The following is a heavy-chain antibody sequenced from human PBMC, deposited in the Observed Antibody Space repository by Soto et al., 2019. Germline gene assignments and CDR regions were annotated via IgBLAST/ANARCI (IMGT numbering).Heavy chain of an antibody. CDR1: GFTFDDYA. CDR3: AKGGAGRP. CDR2: ISWNSGSI. J-gene: IGHJ5*02. V-gene: IGHV3-9*01. D-gene: IGHD6-6*01. Sequence: PGGSLRLSCAASGFTFDDYAMHWVRQAPGKGLEWVSGISWNSGSIGYADSVKGRFTISRDNAKNSLYLQMNSLRAEDTALYYCAKGGAGRPWGQGTLVTVSS.